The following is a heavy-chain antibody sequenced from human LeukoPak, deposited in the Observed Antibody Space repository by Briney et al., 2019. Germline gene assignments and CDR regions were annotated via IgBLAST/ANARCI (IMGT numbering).Heavy chain of an antibody. D-gene: IGHD5-18*01. Sequence: AGGSLRLSCAASGFTFSSYWMSWVRQAPGKGLEWVANIKQDGSEKYYVDSVRGRFTISRDNAKNSLYLQMNSLRAEDPAVYFCARGGYTSGYGLYYFDYWGQGTLVTVSS. CDR3: ARGGYTSGYGLYYFDY. CDR1: GFTFSSYW. CDR2: IKQDGSEK. V-gene: IGHV3-7*01. J-gene: IGHJ4*02.